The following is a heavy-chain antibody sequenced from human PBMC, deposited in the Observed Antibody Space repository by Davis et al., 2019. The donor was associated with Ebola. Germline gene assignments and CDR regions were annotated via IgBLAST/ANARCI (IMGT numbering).Heavy chain of an antibody. D-gene: IGHD3-3*01. J-gene: IGHJ5*02. V-gene: IGHV1-18*01. CDR1: GYTFTSYG. Sequence: AASVKVSCKASGYTFTSYGISWVRQAPGQGLEWMGWISAYNGNTNYAQKLQGRVTMTTDTSTSTAYMELRSLSSDDTAVYYCARLPLTIFGVVITDWFDPWGQGTLVTVSS. CDR3: ARLPLTIFGVVITDWFDP. CDR2: ISAYNGNT.